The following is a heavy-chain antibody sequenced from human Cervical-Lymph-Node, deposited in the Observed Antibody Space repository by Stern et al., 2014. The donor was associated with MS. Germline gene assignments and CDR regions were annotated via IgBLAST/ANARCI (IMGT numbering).Heavy chain of an antibody. CDR3: ARDATTPDFDWLPYDAFDI. D-gene: IGHD3-9*01. V-gene: IGHV4-61*02. J-gene: IGHJ3*02. CDR2: IYTSGST. Sequence: QLQLQESGPGLVKPSQTLSLTCTVSGGSISSGSYYWSWIRQPAGKGLEWIGRIYTSGSTNYNPSLKSRVTISVDTSKNQFPRRRSSVTAADTAVYYCARDATTPDFDWLPYDAFDIWGQGTMVTVSS. CDR1: GGSISSGSYY.